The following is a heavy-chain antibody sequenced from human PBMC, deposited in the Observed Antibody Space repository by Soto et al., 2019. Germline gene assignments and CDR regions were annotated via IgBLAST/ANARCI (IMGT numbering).Heavy chain of an antibody. V-gene: IGHV1-46*01. J-gene: IGHJ4*02. CDR3: ARDGPHRWIDY. CDR2: INPSGGAT. Sequence: QVQLVQSGAEVKKPGASVKVSCKASGYTFSDCRMHWVRQAPGQGLEWMGIINPSGGATTYAQKFQRRVTMTRDTSTSTVYMDLSSLTSEDTAVYYCARDGPHRWIDYWGQGTLVTVSS. CDR1: GYTFSDCR.